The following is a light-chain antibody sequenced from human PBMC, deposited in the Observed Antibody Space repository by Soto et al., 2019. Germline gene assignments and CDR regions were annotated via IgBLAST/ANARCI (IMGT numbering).Light chain of an antibody. V-gene: IGKV1-39*02. J-gene: IGKJ1*01. CDR3: QQYNNWPSWT. CDR1: QTIGTY. CDR2: DAS. Sequence: IEVTQSPSCLAASLGDRVTITCRASQTIGTYVNWYRQKSGAAPELLIYDASTRAAGIPARFSGSGSGTEFTLTISSLQSEDSAIYYCQQYNNWPSWTFGQGTKVDIK.